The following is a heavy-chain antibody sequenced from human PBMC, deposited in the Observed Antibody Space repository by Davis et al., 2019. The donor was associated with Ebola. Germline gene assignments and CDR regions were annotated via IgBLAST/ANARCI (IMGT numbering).Heavy chain of an antibody. CDR2: INHSGST. Sequence: GSLRLSCAVYGESFSGYYWSWIRQPPGKGLEWIGEINHSGSTNYNPSLKSRVTISVDTSKNQFSLKLSSVTAADTAVYYCARGYSSWFDPWGQGTLVTVSP. J-gene: IGHJ5*02. CDR3: ARGYSSWFDP. V-gene: IGHV4-34*01. CDR1: GESFSGYY. D-gene: IGHD5-18*01.